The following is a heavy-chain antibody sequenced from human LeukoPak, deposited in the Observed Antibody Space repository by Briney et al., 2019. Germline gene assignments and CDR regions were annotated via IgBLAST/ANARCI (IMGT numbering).Heavy chain of an antibody. CDR2: ITHEGGDA. V-gene: IGHV3-74*01. J-gene: IGHJ5*01. CDR1: GFTFSAHW. CDR3: ARVLTYFDL. Sequence: GGSLRLSCAGSGFTFSAHWMHWVRQGPGKGLVWVARITHEGGDANYADSVKGRFTISRDNANKVLYLEMNSLTADDTGVYYCARVLTYFDLWGQGTLVTVSS.